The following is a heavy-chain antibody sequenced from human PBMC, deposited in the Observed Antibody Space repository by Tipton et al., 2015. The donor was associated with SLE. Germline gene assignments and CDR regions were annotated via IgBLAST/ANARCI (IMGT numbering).Heavy chain of an antibody. CDR1: GFTFSSYG. CDR2: IWYDGSNK. D-gene: IGHD2/OR15-2a*01. J-gene: IGHJ3*02. CDR3: ARDLGMFHAIDAFEM. V-gene: IGHV3-33*01. Sequence: QLVQSGGGVVQPGRSLRLSCAASGFTFSSYGMHWVRQAPGKGLEWVAVIWYDGSNKYYADSVKGRFTISRDNSKNTLDLQLNGLRADDTALYYCARDLGMFHAIDAFEMWGQGTMVTVSS.